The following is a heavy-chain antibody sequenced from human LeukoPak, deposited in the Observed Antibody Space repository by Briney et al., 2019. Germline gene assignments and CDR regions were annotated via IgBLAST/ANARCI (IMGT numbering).Heavy chain of an antibody. CDR3: ARSNNYDILTGYPRGLYYYYGMDV. CDR2: INPNSGGT. Sequence: ASVKVSCKASGYTFTGYYMHWVRQAPGQGLEWMGWINPNSGGTNYAQKFQGRVTMTRDTSISTAYMELSRLRSDDTAVYYCARSNNYDILTGYPRGLYYYYGMDVWGQGTTVTVYS. V-gene: IGHV1-2*02. CDR1: GYTFTGYY. D-gene: IGHD3-9*01. J-gene: IGHJ6*02.